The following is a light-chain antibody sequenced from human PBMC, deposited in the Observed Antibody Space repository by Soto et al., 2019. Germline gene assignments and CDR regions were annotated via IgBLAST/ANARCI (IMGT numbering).Light chain of an antibody. CDR1: QSVSSN. CDR2: GAS. J-gene: IGKJ2*01. V-gene: IGKV3D-15*01. Sequence: EIVMTQSPATLSVSPGERATLSCRASQSVSSNLAWYQQKPGQAPRLIIHGASIRATGIPGRFSGRGSGTEFTLTISSLQSEDFAVYYCQQYINWPPMYTFGQGTKLEIK. CDR3: QQYINWPPMYT.